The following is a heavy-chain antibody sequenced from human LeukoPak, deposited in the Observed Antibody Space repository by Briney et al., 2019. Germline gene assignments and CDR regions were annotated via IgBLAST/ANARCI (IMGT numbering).Heavy chain of an antibody. CDR3: ATANTVTTGRAYYFDY. CDR1: GGSISHYY. J-gene: IGHJ4*02. Sequence: SETLSLTCTVSGGSISHYYWSWIRQPPGKGLEWIGYIYYSGSTSYNPSLEGRATISVDTSKRQFSLRLSSVTPADTAVYFCATANTVTTGRAYYFDYWSRGTLVTV. CDR2: IYYSGST. V-gene: IGHV4-59*01. D-gene: IGHD4-17*01.